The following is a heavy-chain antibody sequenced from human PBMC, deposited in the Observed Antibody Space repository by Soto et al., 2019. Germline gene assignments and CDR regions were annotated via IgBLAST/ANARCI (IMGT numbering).Heavy chain of an antibody. CDR3: ARNRGYSQGD. J-gene: IGHJ4*02. CDR1: GDSINGNY. D-gene: IGHD5-18*01. V-gene: IGHV4-4*02. Sequence: QVQLQESGPGLVKPSGTLSLTCTVSGDSINGNYWSWVRQPPGKGPEWIGEIYDSGTTYYNPSLNSRATISLDKSKNQFSLNLNSVNAADTAVYYCARNRGYSQGDWGPGTLVTVSS. CDR2: IYDSGTT.